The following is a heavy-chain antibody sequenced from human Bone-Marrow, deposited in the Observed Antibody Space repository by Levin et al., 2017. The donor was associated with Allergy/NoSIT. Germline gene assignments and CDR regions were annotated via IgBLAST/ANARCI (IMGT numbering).Heavy chain of an antibody. V-gene: IGHV1-69*13. D-gene: IGHD3-10*01. J-gene: IGHJ6*03. Sequence: SVKVSCKASGGTFSSYAISWVRQAPGQGLEWMGGIIPIFGTANYAQKFQGRVTITADESTSTAYMELSSLRSEDTAVYYCARTYYYGSGSSHYYYYYMDVWGKGTTVTVSS. CDR3: ARTYYYGSGSSHYYYYYMDV. CDR1: GGTFSSYA. CDR2: IIPIFGTA.